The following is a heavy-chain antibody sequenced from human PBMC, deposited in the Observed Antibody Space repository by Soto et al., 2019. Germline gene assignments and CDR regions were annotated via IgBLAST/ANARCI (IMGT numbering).Heavy chain of an antibody. CDR2: IDPSDSYT. J-gene: IGHJ4*02. Sequence: LGESLKISCKGSGYSFTSYWSSWVRQMPGKGLEWMGRIDPSDSYTNYSPSFQGHVTISADKSISTAYLQWSSLKASDTAMYYCARHPDGYGDYWGQGTLVTVSS. D-gene: IGHD5-12*01. CDR1: GYSFTSYW. CDR3: ARHPDGYGDY. V-gene: IGHV5-10-1*01.